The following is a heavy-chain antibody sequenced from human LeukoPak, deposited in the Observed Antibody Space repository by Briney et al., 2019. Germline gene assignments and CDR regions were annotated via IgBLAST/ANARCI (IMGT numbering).Heavy chain of an antibody. D-gene: IGHD4-17*01. CDR1: GYTFTGYY. J-gene: IGHJ5*02. V-gene: IGHV1-2*02. CDR2: INPNSGGT. Sequence: GASVKVSCKASGYTFTGYYMHWVRQAPGQGLEWMGWINPNSGGTNYAQKFQGRVTMTRDTSISTAYMELSRLRSDDTAVYYCARPGERDYGDYAWFDPWGQGTLSPSPQ. CDR3: ARPGERDYGDYAWFDP.